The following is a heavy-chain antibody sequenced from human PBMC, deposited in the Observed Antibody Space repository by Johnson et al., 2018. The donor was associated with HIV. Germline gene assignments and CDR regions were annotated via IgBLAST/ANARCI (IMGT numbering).Heavy chain of an antibody. Sequence: MMLVESGGGVVQPGGSLRLSCAASGFIFDDYGMSWVRQAPGKGLEWVSSINWNGGSTGYGDSVQGRFTISRDNAKNSLYLQMNSLRAEDTALYYCAREGGSYKDDAFDIWGQGTVVTVSS. D-gene: IGHD1-26*01. J-gene: IGHJ3*02. CDR2: INWNGGST. CDR3: AREGGSYKDDAFDI. CDR1: GFIFDDYG. V-gene: IGHV3-20*04.